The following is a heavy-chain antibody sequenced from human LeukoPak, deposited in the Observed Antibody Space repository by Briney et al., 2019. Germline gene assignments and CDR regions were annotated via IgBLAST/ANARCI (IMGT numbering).Heavy chain of an antibody. CDR2: FDPEDGET. J-gene: IGHJ4*02. CDR3: ATGSVVPAAIQGY. Sequence: ASVKVSCKASGYTFTGYYMHWVRQAPGQGLEWMGGFDPEDGETIYAQKFQGRVTMTEDTSTDTAYMELSSLRSEDTAVYYCATGSVVPAAIQGYWGQGTLVTVSS. D-gene: IGHD2-2*02. CDR1: GYTFTGYY. V-gene: IGHV1-24*01.